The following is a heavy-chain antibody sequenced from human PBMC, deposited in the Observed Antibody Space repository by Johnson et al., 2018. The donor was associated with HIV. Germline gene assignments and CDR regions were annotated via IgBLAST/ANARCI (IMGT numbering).Heavy chain of an antibody. V-gene: IGHV3-NL1*01. J-gene: IGHJ3*02. CDR1: GFTFSRYA. CDR3: ARDRADSSSWFTAFDI. Sequence: QVQLVESGGGVVQPGRSLRLSCAASGFTFSRYAMHWVRQAPGKGLEWVSVIYSGGSTYYADSVKGRFTVSRDNAKNSLYLQMNSLRAEDTAVYYCARDRADSSSWFTAFDIWGQGTMVTVSS. CDR2: IYSGGST. D-gene: IGHD6-13*01.